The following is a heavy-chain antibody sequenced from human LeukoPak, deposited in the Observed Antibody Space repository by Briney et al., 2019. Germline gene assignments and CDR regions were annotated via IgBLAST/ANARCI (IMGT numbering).Heavy chain of an antibody. CDR3: AKDRDTFDI. J-gene: IGHJ3*02. CDR1: GFTFSSYG. CDR2: ISYDGSNK. Sequence: GRSLRLSCAASGFTFSSYGMHWVRQAPGKGLEWVAVISYDGSNKYYADSVKGRFTISRDNSKNTLYLQMNSLRAEDTAVYYCAKDRDTFDIWGQGTMVTVSS. V-gene: IGHV3-30*18.